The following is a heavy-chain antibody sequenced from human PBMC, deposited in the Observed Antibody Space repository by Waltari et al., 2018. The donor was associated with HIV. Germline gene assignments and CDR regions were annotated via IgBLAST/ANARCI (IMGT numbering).Heavy chain of an antibody. Sequence: EVQLMESGGGLVQSGGSLRLSCAASGLTFTHYWMSWVRQTPGKGLEWGAYIQDNGSEKYYMGSVKGRFTISRDNAKNSMFLQMNSLRAEDTAVYYCARIGTFPHNYAIDFWGQGTTVTVSS. V-gene: IGHV3-7*01. CDR1: GLTFTHYW. CDR2: IQDNGSEK. J-gene: IGHJ6*02. CDR3: ARIGTFPHNYAIDF. D-gene: IGHD1-26*01.